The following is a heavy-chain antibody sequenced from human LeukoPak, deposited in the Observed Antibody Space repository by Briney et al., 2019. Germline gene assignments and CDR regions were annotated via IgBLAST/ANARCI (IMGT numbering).Heavy chain of an antibody. D-gene: IGHD2-21*01. Sequence: SETLSLTCAVYGGSFSGYYWSWIRQPPGKGLEWIGEINHSGSTNYNPSLKSRVTVSVDTSKNQFSLKLSSVTAADTALYYCARGGGLLRYWGQGTLVTVSS. CDR3: ARGGGLLRY. V-gene: IGHV4-34*01. CDR1: GGSFSGYY. CDR2: INHSGST. J-gene: IGHJ4*02.